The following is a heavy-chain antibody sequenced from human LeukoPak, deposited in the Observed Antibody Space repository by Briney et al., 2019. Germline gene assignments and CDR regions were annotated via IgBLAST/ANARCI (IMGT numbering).Heavy chain of an antibody. D-gene: IGHD5-12*01. CDR2: IYYSGST. Sequence: SETLSLTCTVSGASINTYYWSWVRQPPGKGLEWIGYIYYSGSTNYNPSLKSRVTISVDTSKNQFSLRLTSVSAADTAVYYCARSFDSKSTYFDYWGQGTLLTVSS. J-gene: IGHJ4*01. CDR1: GASINTYY. V-gene: IGHV4-59*01. CDR3: ARSFDSKSTYFDY.